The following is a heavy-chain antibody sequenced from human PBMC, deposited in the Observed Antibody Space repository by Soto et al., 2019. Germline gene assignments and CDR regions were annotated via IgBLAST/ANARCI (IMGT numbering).Heavy chain of an antibody. D-gene: IGHD2-2*01. Sequence: SETLSLTCTVSGGSITSSSYYWGWIRQPPGKGLEWIGSIYYSGSTYYNPSLKSRVTISVDTSKNSLELQMNSLRAEDTAVYFCAREIGLVAAKYFDPWGQGTLVTVSS. V-gene: IGHV4-39*02. J-gene: IGHJ5*02. CDR3: AREIGLVAAKYFDP. CDR2: IYYSGST. CDR1: GGSITSSSYY.